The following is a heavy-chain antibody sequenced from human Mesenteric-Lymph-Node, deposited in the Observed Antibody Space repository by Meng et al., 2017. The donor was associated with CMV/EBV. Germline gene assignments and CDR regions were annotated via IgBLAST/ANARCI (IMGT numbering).Heavy chain of an antibody. CDR1: GYTFNTYG. CDR2: ISPLNGKT. J-gene: IGHJ6*02. V-gene: IGHV1-18*01. CDR3: ARDQGVIRGMDV. Sequence: ASVKVSCKASGYTFNTYGISWVRHAPGQGPEWMGWISPLNGKTKYEQKFQGRVTMTTDTSTSTAYMEVGSLRSDDTAVYYCARDQGVIRGMDVWGQGTTVTVSS. D-gene: IGHD2/OR15-2a*01.